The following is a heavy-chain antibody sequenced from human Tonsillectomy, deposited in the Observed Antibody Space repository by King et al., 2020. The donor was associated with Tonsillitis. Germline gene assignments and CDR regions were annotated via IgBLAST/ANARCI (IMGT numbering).Heavy chain of an antibody. CDR2: VYYSGST. J-gene: IGHJ6*03. V-gene: IGHV4-39*01. D-gene: IGHD6-19*01. CDR1: SGSISSASYY. Sequence: QLQESGPGLVKPSETLSLTCTVSSGSISSASYYWGWIRLPPGMGLEWIGSVYYSGSTYSNPSPKSRVTISVDTSKNQFSLKLSSVTAADTAVYYCARIQWLANYYYYYMDVWGKGTTVTVSS. CDR3: ARIQWLANYYYYYMDV.